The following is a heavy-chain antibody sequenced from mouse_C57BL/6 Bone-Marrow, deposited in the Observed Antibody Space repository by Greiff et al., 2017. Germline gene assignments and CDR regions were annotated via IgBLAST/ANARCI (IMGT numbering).Heavy chain of an antibody. CDR2: ISSGGSYT. V-gene: IGHV5-6*01. CDR1: GFTFSSYG. J-gene: IGHJ4*01. CDR3: ATMVTTNAMDY. Sequence: EVKLQESGGDLVKPGGSLKLSCAASGFTFSSYGMSWVRQTPDKRLAWVATISSGGSYTYYPASVKGRFTISRDNAKNTLYLQMSMLKSEDTAMYYCATMVTTNAMDYWGQGTSVTVSS. D-gene: IGHD2-1*01.